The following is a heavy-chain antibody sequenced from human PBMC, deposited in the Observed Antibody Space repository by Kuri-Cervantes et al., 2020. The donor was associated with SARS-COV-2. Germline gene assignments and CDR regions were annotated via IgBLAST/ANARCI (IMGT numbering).Heavy chain of an antibody. V-gene: IGHV3-30-3*02. CDR1: GYTFSSYA. D-gene: IGHD4-17*01. Sequence: SCKASGYTFSSYAMHWVRQAPGKGLEWVAVISYDGSNKYYADSVKGRFTISRDNSKNTLYLQMNSLRAEDTAVYYCAKDGTRRYDYGDYFDYWGQGTLVTVSS. CDR3: AKDGTRRYDYGDYFDY. CDR2: ISYDGSNK. J-gene: IGHJ4*02.